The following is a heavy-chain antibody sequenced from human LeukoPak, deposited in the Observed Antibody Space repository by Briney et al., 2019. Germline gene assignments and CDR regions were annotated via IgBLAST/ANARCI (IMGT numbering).Heavy chain of an antibody. J-gene: IGHJ4*02. V-gene: IGHV3-23*01. D-gene: IGHD3-22*01. CDR3: AKVPTYSDTSGLYG. Sequence: GGSLRLSCTASGFTFSSYAMTWVRRAPGKGLEWVSGISDSGDSTYYADSVKGQFTISRDNSKNTLYFQLNSLRAEDTAAYYCAKVPTYSDTSGLYGWGQATLVTVSS. CDR2: ISDSGDST. CDR1: GFTFSSYA.